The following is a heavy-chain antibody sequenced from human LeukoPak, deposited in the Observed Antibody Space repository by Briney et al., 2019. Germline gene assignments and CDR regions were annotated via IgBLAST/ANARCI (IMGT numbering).Heavy chain of an antibody. D-gene: IGHD3-10*01. CDR3: ARDRITYDAFDI. CDR1: GGSVSSGSYY. Sequence: SETLSLTCTVSGGSVSSGSYYWSWIRQPPGKGLEWIGYIYYSGSTYYNPSLKSRVTISVDTSKNQFSLKLSSVTAADTAVYYCARDRITYDAFDIWGQGTMVTVSS. CDR2: IYYSGST. V-gene: IGHV4-61*01. J-gene: IGHJ3*02.